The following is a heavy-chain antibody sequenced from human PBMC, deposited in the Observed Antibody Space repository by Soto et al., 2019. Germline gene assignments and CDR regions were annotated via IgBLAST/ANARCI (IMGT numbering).Heavy chain of an antibody. D-gene: IGHD6-19*01. CDR2: ISSSSSYI. J-gene: IGHJ4*02. CDR1: GFTFSSYS. Sequence: EVQLVESGGGLVKPGGSLRLSCAASGFTFSSYSMNWVRQAPGQGLEWVSSISSSSSYIYYADSVKGRFTISRDNAKNSLYLQMNSLRAEDTAVYYCARGGLGYSSGLFDYWGQGTLVTVSS. CDR3: ARGGLGYSSGLFDY. V-gene: IGHV3-21*01.